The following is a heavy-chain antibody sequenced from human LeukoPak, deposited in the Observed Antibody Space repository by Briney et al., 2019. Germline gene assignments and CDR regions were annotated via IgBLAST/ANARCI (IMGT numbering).Heavy chain of an antibody. D-gene: IGHD2-2*01. CDR3: ARSERTLRYCSSTSCHSFDP. J-gene: IGHJ5*02. CDR2: INPNRGDT. V-gene: IGHV1-18*01. CDR1: GYTFTSYG. Sequence: ASVKVSCKASGYTFTSYGISWVRQAPGQGLEWMGWINPNRGDTNYAQKLQGRVTMTTDTSTSTAYMELRSLRSDDTAVYYCARSERTLRYCSSTSCHSFDPWGQGTLVTVSS.